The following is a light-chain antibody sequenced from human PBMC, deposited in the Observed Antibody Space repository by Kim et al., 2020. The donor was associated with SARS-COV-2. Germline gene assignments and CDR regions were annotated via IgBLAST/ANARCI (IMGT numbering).Light chain of an antibody. CDR3: QVWDDSSDHPV. Sequence: SYELTQPPSVSVAPGETARLACGANNIGTKSVHWYQRRPGQVPVLVIYFDRDRPSGIPERFSGSNSGNTATLTITRVEAGDEADYYCQVWDDSSDHPVFGGGTRLTVL. J-gene: IGLJ2*01. CDR1: NIGTKS. CDR2: FDR. V-gene: IGLV3-21*04.